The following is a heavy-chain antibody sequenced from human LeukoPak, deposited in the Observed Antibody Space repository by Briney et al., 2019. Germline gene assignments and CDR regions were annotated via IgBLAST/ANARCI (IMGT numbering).Heavy chain of an antibody. Sequence: SETLSLTCTVSGGSISSSSYYWGWIRQPPGKGLEWIGSIYYSGSTYYNPSLKRRVTISVDTSKNQFSLKLSSVTAADTAVYYCARGVAARPHYWGQGTLVTVSS. J-gene: IGHJ4*02. D-gene: IGHD6-6*01. CDR1: GGSISSSSYY. CDR3: ARGVAARPHY. V-gene: IGHV4-39*01. CDR2: IYYSGST.